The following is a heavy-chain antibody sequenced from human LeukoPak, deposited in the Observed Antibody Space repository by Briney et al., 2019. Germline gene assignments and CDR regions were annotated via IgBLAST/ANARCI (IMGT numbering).Heavy chain of an antibody. CDR3: ARSPGYYYYGMDV. CDR2: ISSSSSTI. V-gene: IGHV3-48*01. CDR1: GFTFSSYS. J-gene: IGHJ6*02. Sequence: GGSLRLSCAASGFTFSSYSTNWVRQAPGKGLEWVSYISSSSSTIYYADSVKGRFTISRDNAKNSLYLQMNSLRAEDTAVYYCARSPGYYYYGMDVWGQGTTVTVSS.